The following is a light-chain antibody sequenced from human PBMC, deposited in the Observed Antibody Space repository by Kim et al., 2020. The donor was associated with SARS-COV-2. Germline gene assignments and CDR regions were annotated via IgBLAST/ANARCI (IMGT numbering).Light chain of an antibody. Sequence: EIVMTQSPATLSVSPGERVTLSCRASQSVSSNVAWYQQKPGQTPRLLIYGASTRATGIPARFSGSGSGTEFTLTISSLQSGDFAVYYCQQYDDWPPVTLGQGTRLEIK. CDR3: QQYDDWPPVT. CDR2: GAS. J-gene: IGKJ5*01. CDR1: QSVSSN. V-gene: IGKV3-15*01.